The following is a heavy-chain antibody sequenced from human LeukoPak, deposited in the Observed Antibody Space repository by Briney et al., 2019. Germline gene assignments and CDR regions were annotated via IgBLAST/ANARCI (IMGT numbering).Heavy chain of an antibody. V-gene: IGHV1-18*01. D-gene: IGHD2-15*01. J-gene: IGHJ4*02. CDR3: ARLVSSLLGYCSGGSCRQTYYFDY. CDR1: GYTFTSYG. CDR2: ISAYTGNT. Sequence: ASVKVSCKASGYTFTSYGISWVRQAPGQGLEWMGWISAYTGNTNYAQKLQGRVTMATDTSTSTAYMELRSLRSDDTAVYYCARLVSSLLGYCSGGSCRQTYYFDYWGQGTLVTVSS.